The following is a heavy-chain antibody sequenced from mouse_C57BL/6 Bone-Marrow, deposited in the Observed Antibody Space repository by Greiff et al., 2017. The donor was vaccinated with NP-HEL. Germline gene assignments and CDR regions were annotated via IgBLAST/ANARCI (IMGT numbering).Heavy chain of an antibody. CDR1: GYSFTSYY. J-gene: IGHJ2*01. CDR3: ASPPFDY. V-gene: IGHV1-66*01. CDR2: IYPGSGNT. Sequence: QVQLKESGPELVKPGASVKISCKASGYSFTSYYIHWVKQRPGQGLEWIGWIYPGSGNTKYNEKFKGKATLTADTSSSTAYMQLSSLTSEDAAVYYCASPPFDYWGQGTTLTVSS.